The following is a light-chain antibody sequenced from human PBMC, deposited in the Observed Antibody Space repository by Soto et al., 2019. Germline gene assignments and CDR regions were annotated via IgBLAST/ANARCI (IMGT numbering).Light chain of an antibody. CDR3: SSYAGTHIV. J-gene: IGLJ1*01. CDR2: DVS. CDR1: SSDVGGYNY. V-gene: IGLV2-8*01. Sequence: QPALTQPPSASGSPGQSVAISCTGTSSDVGGYNYVSWYQQHPGKAPKLMIYDVSKRPSGVPDRFSGSKSGNTASLTVSGLQAEDEAEYYRSSYAGTHIVFGTGTKLTVL.